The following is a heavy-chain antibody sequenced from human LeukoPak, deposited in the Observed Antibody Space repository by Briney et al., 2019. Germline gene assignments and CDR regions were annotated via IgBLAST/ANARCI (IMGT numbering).Heavy chain of an antibody. Sequence: GESLKISCKGSGYSFTSYWIGWVRQMPGKGLERMGIIYPGDSDTRYSPSFQGQVTISADKSISTAYLQWSSLKASDTAMYYCARRGSGWYLSSNNWFDPWGQGTLVTVSS. CDR3: ARRGSGWYLSSNNWFDP. V-gene: IGHV5-51*01. D-gene: IGHD6-19*01. J-gene: IGHJ5*02. CDR2: IYPGDSDT. CDR1: GYSFTSYW.